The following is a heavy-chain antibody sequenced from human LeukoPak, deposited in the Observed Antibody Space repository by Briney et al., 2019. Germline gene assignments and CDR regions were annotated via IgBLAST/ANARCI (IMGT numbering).Heavy chain of an antibody. D-gene: IGHD6-13*01. CDR1: GFTFSSYT. V-gene: IGHV3-30-3*01. Sequence: PGGSLRLSCAASGFTFSSYTMHWVRQAPGKGLEWVAVILYDGSNKYYADSVKGRFTISRDNSKNTLFLQMNSLRPEDTAVYYCAREEAAAGTRRRYYFDYWGQGTLVTVSS. CDR2: ILYDGSNK. CDR3: AREEAAAGTRRRYYFDY. J-gene: IGHJ4*02.